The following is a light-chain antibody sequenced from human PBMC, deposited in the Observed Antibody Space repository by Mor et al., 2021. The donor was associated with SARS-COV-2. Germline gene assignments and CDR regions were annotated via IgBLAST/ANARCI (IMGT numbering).Light chain of an antibody. CDR1: QSVSSN. J-gene: IGKJ2*01. Sequence: RASQSVSSNLAWYQQKPGQAPRLLIYGASTRATGIPARFSGSGSGTEFTLTISSLQSEDFAVYYCQQYNNWLYTFGQGTKLEI. CDR2: GAS. CDR3: QQYNNWLYT. V-gene: IGKV3-15*01.